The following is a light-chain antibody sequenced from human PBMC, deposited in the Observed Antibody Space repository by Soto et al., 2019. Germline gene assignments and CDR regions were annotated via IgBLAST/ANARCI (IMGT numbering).Light chain of an antibody. CDR3: QQRSKWPPIT. CDR2: DAS. CDR1: QSVSSSY. Sequence: EIVLTQSPGTLSLSPGERATLSCRASQSVSSSYLAWYQQKPGQAPRLLIYDASTRATGIPARFSGSGSGTDFTLPISSLEPADFAVYYCQQRSKWPPITFGQGTRLEIK. V-gene: IGKV3D-20*02. J-gene: IGKJ5*01.